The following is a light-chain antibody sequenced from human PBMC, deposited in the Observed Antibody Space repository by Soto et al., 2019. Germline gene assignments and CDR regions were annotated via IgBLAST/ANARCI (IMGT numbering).Light chain of an antibody. CDR1: QSVNNNF. J-gene: IGKJ5*01. CDR2: AAS. CDR3: QYYGNSRIT. V-gene: IGKV3-20*01. Sequence: TQTPSKMSVARGVRDTLSSRSSQSVNNNFLSWYQQEPGQAPRLLMYAASSGATGIPDRFSGSGSGTDFTLTINRLEPEDFGVYYCQYYGNSRITFAQGARLEIK.